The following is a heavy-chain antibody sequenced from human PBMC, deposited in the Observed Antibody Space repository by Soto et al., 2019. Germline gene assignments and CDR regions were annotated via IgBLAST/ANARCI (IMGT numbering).Heavy chain of an antibody. CDR1: GFTLSRRT. J-gene: IGHJ3*02. CDR2: IGSRTSDI. CDR3: VRDYYDTSGYPNTFDM. V-gene: IGHV3-21*01. Sequence: GGSLRLSCAASGFTLSRRTMNWVRQAPGKGLEWVSFIGSRTSDIYYADSVKGRFTISRDNAKNSLYLDLTRLRAEDTAVYFCVRDYYDTSGYPNTFDMWGQGTMVTVSS. D-gene: IGHD3-22*01.